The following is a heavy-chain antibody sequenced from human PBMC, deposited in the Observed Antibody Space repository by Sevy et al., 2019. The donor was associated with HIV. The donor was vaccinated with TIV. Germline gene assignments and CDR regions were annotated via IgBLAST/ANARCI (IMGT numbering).Heavy chain of an antibody. CDR2: ISAYNGNT. Sequence: ASVKVSCKASGYTFTSYGISWVRQAPGQGLEWMGWISAYNGNTNYAQKLQGRVTMTTDTSTSTAYMELRSLRSDDTAVYYCARGRGGGLLSYGLLYYWGQGTLVTVSS. J-gene: IGHJ4*02. D-gene: IGHD1-26*01. V-gene: IGHV1-18*04. CDR1: GYTFTSYG. CDR3: ARGRGGGLLSYGLLYY.